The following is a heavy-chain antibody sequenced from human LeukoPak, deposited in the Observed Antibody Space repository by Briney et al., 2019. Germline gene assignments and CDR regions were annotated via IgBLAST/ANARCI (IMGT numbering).Heavy chain of an antibody. D-gene: IGHD3-16*02. V-gene: IGHV1-69*04. J-gene: IGHJ4*02. CDR2: IIPILGIA. CDR3: AKDYDYVWGSYRSFIDY. CDR1: GGTFSSYA. Sequence: GASVKVSCKASGGTFSSYAISWVRQAPGQGLEWMGRIIPILGIANYAQKFQGRVTITADKSTSTAYMELSSLRSEDTAVYYCAKDYDYVWGSYRSFIDYWGQGTLVTVSS.